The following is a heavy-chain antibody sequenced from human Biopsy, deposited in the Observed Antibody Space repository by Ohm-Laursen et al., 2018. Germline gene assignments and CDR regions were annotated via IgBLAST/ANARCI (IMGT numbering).Heavy chain of an antibody. CDR1: GYTFTGQY. Sequence: ATVKISCKASGYTFTGQYLHWVRQVPGQGIEWMGWINPHSGTTKFAQDFQGRVTMTRDTSITTAYMELRRLRSDDTAVYYCAKGQDLRGGAEYFQHWGQGALVTVSS. CDR2: INPHSGTT. CDR3: AKGQDLRGGAEYFQH. V-gene: IGHV1-2*02. J-gene: IGHJ1*01. D-gene: IGHD2-15*01.